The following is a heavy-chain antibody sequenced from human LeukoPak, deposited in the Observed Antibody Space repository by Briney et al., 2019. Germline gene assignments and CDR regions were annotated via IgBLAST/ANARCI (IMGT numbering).Heavy chain of an antibody. CDR2: ISHDGSDS. J-gene: IGHJ4*02. D-gene: IGHD3-10*01. CDR3: AKELYFGSGSYPDY. CDR1: GFTFSSYG. Sequence: GGSLRLSCAASGFTFSSYGMHWVRQAPGKGLEWVAVISHDGSDSRYADSVKGRFTISRDNSKNTVYPQMSSLRPEDTAVYFCAKELYFGSGSYPDYWGQGTLVRVSS. V-gene: IGHV3-30*18.